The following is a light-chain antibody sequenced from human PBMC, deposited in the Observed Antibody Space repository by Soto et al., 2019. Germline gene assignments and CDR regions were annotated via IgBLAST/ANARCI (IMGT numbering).Light chain of an antibody. CDR1: QAIDSW. V-gene: IGKV1-12*01. J-gene: IGKJ1*01. CDR3: QHPVSFPPT. CDR2: TGS. Sequence: DIQGHQARYKQTACAGCRETSTCCSRQAIDSWLAWYQHKPGEAPKLLIFTGSLLHSGVPPRFSGSGSGTDFTLTISSLQPEDFATYYCQHPVSFPPTFGQGTKVDIK.